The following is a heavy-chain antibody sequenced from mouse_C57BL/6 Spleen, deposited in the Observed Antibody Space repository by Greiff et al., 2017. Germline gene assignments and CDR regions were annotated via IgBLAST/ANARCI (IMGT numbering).Heavy chain of an antibody. Sequence: VQLKESGPGLVQPSQSLSITCTVSGFSLTSYGVHWVRQSPGKGLEWLGVIWRGGSTDYNAAFMSRLSITKDNSKSQVFYKMNSLQADDTAIYYCAKNSGDYSKGFAYWGQGTLVTVSA. CDR1: GFSLTSYG. CDR2: IWRGGST. J-gene: IGHJ3*01. CDR3: AKNSGDYSKGFAY. D-gene: IGHD2-5*01. V-gene: IGHV2-5*01.